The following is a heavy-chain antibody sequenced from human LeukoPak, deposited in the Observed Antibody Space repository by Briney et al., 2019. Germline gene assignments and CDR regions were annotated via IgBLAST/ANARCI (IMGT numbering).Heavy chain of an antibody. V-gene: IGHV4-28*06. CDR3: ARTPATWTPPDY. CDR1: GYSISSSNW. Sequence: PSETLSLTCAVSGYSISSSNWWGWIRQPPGKGLDWIGYIYYSGSTNYNPSLKSRVTMSVDTSKNQFSLKLSSVTALDTAVYYCARTPATWTPPDYWGQGTLVTVSS. J-gene: IGHJ4*02. D-gene: IGHD5-12*01. CDR2: IYYSGST.